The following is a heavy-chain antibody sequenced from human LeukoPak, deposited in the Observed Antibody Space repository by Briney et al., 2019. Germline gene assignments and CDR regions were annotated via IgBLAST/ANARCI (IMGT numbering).Heavy chain of an antibody. CDR3: YGGNAEH. J-gene: IGHJ1*01. CDR1: GFTFSNYG. V-gene: IGHV3-74*03. CDR2: INTDGSST. D-gene: IGHD4-23*01. Sequence: GGSLRLSCAASGFTFSNYGMHWVRQAPGKGLMWVSGINTDGSSTMYADSVKGRFTISRDNAKNTLYLQMNSLRGEDTAVYHCYGGNAEHWGQGTLVTVSS.